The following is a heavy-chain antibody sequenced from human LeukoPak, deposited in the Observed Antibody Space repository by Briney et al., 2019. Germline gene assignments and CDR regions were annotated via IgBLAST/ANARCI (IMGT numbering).Heavy chain of an antibody. CDR1: GGSISSSSYY. Sequence: PSGTLSLTCTVSGGSISSSSYYWGWIRQPPGKGLEWIGSIYYSGSTYYNPSLKSRVTISVDTSKNQFSLKLSSVTAADTAVYYCAKDHEGGRWDYFDYWGQGTLVTVSS. CDR3: AKDHEGGRWDYFDY. J-gene: IGHJ4*02. CDR2: IYYSGST. D-gene: IGHD3-16*01. V-gene: IGHV4-39*07.